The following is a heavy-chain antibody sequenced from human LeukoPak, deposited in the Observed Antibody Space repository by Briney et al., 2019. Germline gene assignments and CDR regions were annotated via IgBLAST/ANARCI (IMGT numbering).Heavy chain of an antibody. CDR2: ISSTSSYI. CDR3: ARSLEIELFGGVIEGDY. V-gene: IGHV3-21*01. Sequence: GGSLRLSCAGSGFNFSGYSMNWVRPAPGKGLEWVSSISSTSSYIYFADSVKGRFTISRDNAKNSLSLQINSLSVEDTAVYYCARSLEIELFGGVIEGDYWGQGTLVTVSS. D-gene: IGHD3-16*02. J-gene: IGHJ4*02. CDR1: GFNFSGYS.